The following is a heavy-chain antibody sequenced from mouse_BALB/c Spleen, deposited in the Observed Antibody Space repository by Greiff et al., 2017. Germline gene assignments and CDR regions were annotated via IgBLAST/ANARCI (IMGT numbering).Heavy chain of an antibody. Sequence: EVQRVESGGGLVKPGGSLKLSCAASGFTFSDYYMYWVRQTPEKRLEWVATISDGGSYTYYPDSVKGRFTISRDNAKNNLYLQMSSLKSEDTAMYYCARARTSYYAMDYWGQGTSVTVSS. CDR2: ISDGGSYT. J-gene: IGHJ4*01. V-gene: IGHV5-4*02. D-gene: IGHD5-1*01. CDR3: ARARTSYYAMDY. CDR1: GFTFSDYY.